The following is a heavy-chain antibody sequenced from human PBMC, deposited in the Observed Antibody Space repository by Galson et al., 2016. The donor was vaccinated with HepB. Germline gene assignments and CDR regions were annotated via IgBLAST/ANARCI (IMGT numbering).Heavy chain of an antibody. CDR2: IWYDGSNK. D-gene: IGHD3-22*01. V-gene: IGHV3-33*01. Sequence: SLRLSCAASGFTFSNYDMHWVRQAPGKGLEWVALIWYDGSNKYYGDSVKGRFTISRDNSKNTLYLQMNSLRTEDTAMYYCARDQNYYDSNEFDHWGQGTLVIVSS. CDR1: GFTFSNYD. J-gene: IGHJ4*02. CDR3: ARDQNYYDSNEFDH.